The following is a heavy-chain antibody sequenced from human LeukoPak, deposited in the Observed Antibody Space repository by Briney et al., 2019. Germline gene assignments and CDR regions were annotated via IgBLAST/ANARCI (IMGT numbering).Heavy chain of an antibody. CDR1: GGSFSGYY. CDR3: ARGQDGYEIH. CDR2: INHSGST. V-gene: IGHV4-34*01. J-gene: IGHJ4*02. Sequence: KPSETLSLTCAVYGGSFSGYYWSWIRQPPGKGLEWIGEINHSGSTNYNPSLKSRVTISVDTSKNQFSLKLSSVTAADTAVYYCARGQDGYEIHWGQGTLVTVSS. D-gene: IGHD5-12*01.